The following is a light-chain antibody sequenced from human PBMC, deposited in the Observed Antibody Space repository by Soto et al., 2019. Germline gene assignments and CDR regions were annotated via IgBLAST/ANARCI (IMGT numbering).Light chain of an antibody. Sequence: AIQMTQSPSSLSASVGDRFAITCRASQGIRNDLGWYQQKPGKAPKLLIYAASSLQSGVPSRFSGSGSGTDFTLTISSLQPEDFATYYCLQDYNYPWTFGQGTKVDNK. CDR3: LQDYNYPWT. CDR2: AAS. V-gene: IGKV1-6*01. J-gene: IGKJ1*01. CDR1: QGIRND.